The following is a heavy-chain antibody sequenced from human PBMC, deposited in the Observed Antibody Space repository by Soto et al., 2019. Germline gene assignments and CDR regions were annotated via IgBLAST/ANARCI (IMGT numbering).Heavy chain of an antibody. CDR3: ASDSYDFWSGYYIGGFWFDP. Sequence: GGALRVSRGASGVTFSSYSINRVRQGPWEGVGGVSSISSSSSYIYYADSVKGRFTISRDNAKNSLYLQMNSLRAEDTAVYYCASDSYDFWSGYYIGGFWFDPWGQGTLVTVST. V-gene: IGHV3-21*01. CDR2: ISSSSSYI. CDR1: GVTFSSYS. J-gene: IGHJ5*02. D-gene: IGHD3-3*01.